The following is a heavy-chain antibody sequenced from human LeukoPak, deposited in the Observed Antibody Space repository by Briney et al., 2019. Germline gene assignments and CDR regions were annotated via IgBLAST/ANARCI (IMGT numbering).Heavy chain of an antibody. CDR1: GGSISGTYY. Sequence: PSETLSLTCTVSGGSISGTYYWSWIRQPPGKGLEWIGEINHSGSTNYNPSLKSRVTISVDTSKNQFSLKLSSVTAADTAVYYCARGHNLGYYFDYWGQGTLVTVSS. CDR2: INHSGST. D-gene: IGHD5-24*01. J-gene: IGHJ4*02. CDR3: ARGHNLGYYFDY. V-gene: IGHV4-34*01.